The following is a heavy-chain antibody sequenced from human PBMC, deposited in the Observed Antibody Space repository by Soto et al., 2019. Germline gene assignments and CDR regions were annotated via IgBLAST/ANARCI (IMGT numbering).Heavy chain of an antibody. V-gene: IGHV1-69*12. D-gene: IGHD6-25*01. CDR1: GGTFSRYA. Sequence: QVQLVQSGAEVKKPGSSVKVSCKASGGTFSRYAISWVRQAPGQGLEWMGGIIPIFGTANYAQKFQGRVTITADESTCTAYRELSSLRSEDTAVYYCARQGAALRDYYYGMDVWGQGTTVTVSS. CDR2: IIPIFGTA. J-gene: IGHJ6*02. CDR3: ARQGAALRDYYYGMDV.